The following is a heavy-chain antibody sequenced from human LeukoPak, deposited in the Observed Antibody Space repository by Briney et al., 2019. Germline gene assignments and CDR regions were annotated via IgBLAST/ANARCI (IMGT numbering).Heavy chain of an antibody. CDR1: GFTFSTYA. V-gene: IGHV3-30*04. CDR3: ARTTMDLPLEYFQH. J-gene: IGHJ1*01. Sequence: GGSLRLSCAASGFTFSTYAMHWVRQAPGKGLEWVAVISYDGSSKYYADSVKGRFTISRDNAKNSLYLQMNSLRAEDTAVYYCARTTMDLPLEYFQHWGQGTLVTVSS. D-gene: IGHD5-18*01. CDR2: ISYDGSSK.